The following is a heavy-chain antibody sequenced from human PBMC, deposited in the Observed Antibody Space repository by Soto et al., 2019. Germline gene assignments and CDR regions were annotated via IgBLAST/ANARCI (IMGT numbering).Heavy chain of an antibody. J-gene: IGHJ4*02. CDR1: CGSFSGYY. V-gene: IGHV4-34*01. CDR3: ARGALYDYVWGSYRSPFFDY. Sequence: ETLSLTCAVYCGSFSGYYWRWILHPPGRGLEWIGEINHSGSTNYNPSLKSRVTISVGTSKNQFSLKLSSVTAADTAVYYCARGALYDYVWGSYRSPFFDYWGQGTLVTVSS. D-gene: IGHD3-16*02. CDR2: INHSGST.